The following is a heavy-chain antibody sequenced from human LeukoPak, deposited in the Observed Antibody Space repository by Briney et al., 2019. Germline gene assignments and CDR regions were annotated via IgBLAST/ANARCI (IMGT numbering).Heavy chain of an antibody. CDR3: AKGIGSPYYYYGMDV. D-gene: IGHD3-10*01. CDR2: ISWDGGST. CDR1: GFTFDDYT. V-gene: IGHV3-43*01. J-gene: IGHJ6*02. Sequence: GGSLRLSCAASGFTFDDYTMHWVRQAPGKGLEWVSLISWDGGSTYYADSVKGRFTISRDNSKNSLYLQMNSLRTEDTALYYCAKGIGSPYYYYGMDVWGQGTTVTVSS.